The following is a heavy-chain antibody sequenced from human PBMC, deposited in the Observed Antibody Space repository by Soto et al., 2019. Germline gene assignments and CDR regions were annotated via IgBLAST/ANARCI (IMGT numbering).Heavy chain of an antibody. CDR1: GHTFTGYY. V-gene: IGHV1-2*02. Sequence: ASVKVSCKASGHTFTGYYMHWVRQAPGQGLEWMGWINPNSGGTNYAQKFQGRVTMTRDTSISTAYMELSRLRSDDTAVYYCARVRMNLDAFDIWGQGTMVTVSS. CDR2: INPNSGGT. D-gene: IGHD2-15*01. CDR3: ARVRMNLDAFDI. J-gene: IGHJ3*02.